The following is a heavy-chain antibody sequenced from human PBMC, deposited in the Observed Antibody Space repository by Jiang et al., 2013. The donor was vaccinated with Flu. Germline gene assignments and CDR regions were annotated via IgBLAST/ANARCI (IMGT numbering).Heavy chain of an antibody. CDR2: FDSEDGET. Sequence: GAEVKKPGASVKVSCKVSGHTLTELSIHWVRQAPGKGLEWMGGFDSEDGETLYPQGFQGRVTMTEDTSIDTAYMDLRSLRSEDTAVYYCARARYSFGRYYFDFWGQGTLVTVSS. CDR1: GHTLTELS. CDR3: ARARYSFGRYYFDF. J-gene: IGHJ4*02. D-gene: IGHD5-12*01. V-gene: IGHV1-24*01.